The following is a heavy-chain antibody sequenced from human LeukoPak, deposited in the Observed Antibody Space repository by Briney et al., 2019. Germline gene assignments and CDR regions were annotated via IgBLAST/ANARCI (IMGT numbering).Heavy chain of an antibody. D-gene: IGHD6-13*01. Sequence: SGGSLRLSCAASGFIFSSYAMSWVRQAPGKGQEWISVISVSDTTYYADSVKGRLTISRDNSKNTLYLQMNSLRAEDTAVYYCALSGGSNWYGLECWGQGTLVTVSS. J-gene: IGHJ4*02. CDR3: ALSGGSNWYGLEC. V-gene: IGHV3-23*01. CDR1: GFIFSSYA. CDR2: ISVSDTT.